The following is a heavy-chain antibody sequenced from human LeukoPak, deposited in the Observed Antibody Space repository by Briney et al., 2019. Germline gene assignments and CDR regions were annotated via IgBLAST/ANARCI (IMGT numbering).Heavy chain of an antibody. V-gene: IGHV3-21*01. J-gene: IGHJ4*02. CDR1: GFTFGAHS. D-gene: IGHD7-27*01. CDR3: ARVHWDSYFDY. Sequence: PGGSLRLSXVASGFTFGAHSMTWVRQAPGKGLEWLSSISSRSNNIYYADSVKGRLTISRDNAENSLFLQMDSLRGEDMAVYYCARVHWDSYFDYWGQGVLVTVSS. CDR2: ISSRSNNI.